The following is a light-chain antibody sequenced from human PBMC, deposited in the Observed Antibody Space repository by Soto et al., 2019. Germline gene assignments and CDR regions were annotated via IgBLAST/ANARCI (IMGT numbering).Light chain of an antibody. Sequence: DIQLTQSPSFLSASVGDRVTITCRASQAISSNLAWYQQKPGKAPKVLMYDASTLQSGVPSRFSGSGSGTEFSLTLSSLQPEAFATYYCQQVNSYPRTFGGWTKVEIK. CDR1: QAISSN. J-gene: IGKJ4*01. CDR2: DAS. CDR3: QQVNSYPRT. V-gene: IGKV1-9*01.